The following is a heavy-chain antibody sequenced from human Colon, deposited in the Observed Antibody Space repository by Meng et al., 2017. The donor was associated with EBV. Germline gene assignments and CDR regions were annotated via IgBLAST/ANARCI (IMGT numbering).Heavy chain of an antibody. J-gene: IGHJ4*02. Sequence: QVLLQRWGAGLLKPSETLSLTCAVYGGSFSGYYWSWIRQPPEKGLEWIGEINHSGSTNYNPSLKSRVTISVDTSKKQFSLKLSSVTAADTAVYYCARGPGGSYYLYYFDYWGQGTLVTVSS. V-gene: IGHV4-34*01. CDR2: INHSGST. CDR3: ARGPGGSYYLYYFDY. CDR1: GGSFSGYY. D-gene: IGHD1-26*01.